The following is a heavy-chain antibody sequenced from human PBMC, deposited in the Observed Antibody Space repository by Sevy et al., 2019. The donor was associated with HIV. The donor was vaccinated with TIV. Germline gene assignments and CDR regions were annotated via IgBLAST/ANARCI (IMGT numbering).Heavy chain of an antibody. J-gene: IGHJ4*02. CDR2: INQDGSEK. CDR1: GFTISNYW. V-gene: IGHV3-7*01. D-gene: IGHD3-10*01. Sequence: GGSLRLSCAASGFTISNYWMSWVRQAPGKGLEWVANINQDGSEKYYVDSVKGRFTISRDNGKNSLYLQMNSLRAEDTAVYYCARETGSSHFDYWGQGTLVTVSS. CDR3: ARETGSSHFDY.